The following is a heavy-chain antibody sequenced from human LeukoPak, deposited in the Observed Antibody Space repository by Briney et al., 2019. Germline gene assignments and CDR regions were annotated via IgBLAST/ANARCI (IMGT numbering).Heavy chain of an antibody. V-gene: IGHV3-23*01. CDR3: AKDAGDQGYFDY. CDR2: LSGSGGST. J-gene: IGHJ4*02. D-gene: IGHD3-16*01. Sequence: GGSLRLSCAASGFTFSNYWMNWVRQAPGKGLEWVSALSGSGGSTYYADSVKGRFTISRDNSKNTLYLQMNSLRTEDTAVYYCAKDAGDQGYFDYWGQGTLVTVSS. CDR1: GFTFSNYW.